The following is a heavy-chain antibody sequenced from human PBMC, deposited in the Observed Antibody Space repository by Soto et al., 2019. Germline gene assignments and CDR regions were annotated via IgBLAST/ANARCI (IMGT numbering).Heavy chain of an antibody. J-gene: IGHJ4*02. CDR3: ARVYYVRITIFGAPDY. CDR2: IAHDGSNK. V-gene: IGHV3-30*03. CDR1: GFIFSNYG. Sequence: LRLSCAASGFIFSNYGMHWVRQAPGKGLEWVALIAHDGSNKYHADSAKGRFTISRDNSKNTLYVQMNSLRDEDTAVYYCARVYYVRITIFGAPDYWGQGTLVTVSS. D-gene: IGHD3-3*01.